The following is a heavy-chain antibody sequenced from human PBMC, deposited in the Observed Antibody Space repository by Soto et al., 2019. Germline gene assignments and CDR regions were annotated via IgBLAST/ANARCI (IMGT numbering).Heavy chain of an antibody. V-gene: IGHV4-30-4*01. Sequence: QVQLQESGPGLVKPSQTLSLTCTVSGGSISSGDYYWSWIRQPPGKGLEWIGYIYYSGSTYYNPSLKSRVTISVDTSKNQYSLNLSSVTAADTAVYYCAREGRSGYYLYFDYWGQGTLVTVSS. CDR1: GGSISSGDYY. D-gene: IGHD3-3*01. CDR3: AREGRSGYYLYFDY. CDR2: IYYSGST. J-gene: IGHJ4*02.